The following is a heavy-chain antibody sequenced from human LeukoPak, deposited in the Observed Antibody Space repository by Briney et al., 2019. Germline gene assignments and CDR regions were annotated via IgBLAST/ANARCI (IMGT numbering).Heavy chain of an antibody. CDR1: GFTFDDYA. Sequence: PGGSLRLSCAASGFTFDDYAMHWVRQAPGKGLEWVSLISWDGGSTYYADSVKGRFTISRDNSKNSLYLQMNSLRAEDTALYYCAKGRGYYDFWSGYTPDYYYYMDVWGKGTTVTVSS. CDR2: ISWDGGST. D-gene: IGHD3-3*01. V-gene: IGHV3-43D*03. J-gene: IGHJ6*03. CDR3: AKGRGYYDFWSGYTPDYYYYMDV.